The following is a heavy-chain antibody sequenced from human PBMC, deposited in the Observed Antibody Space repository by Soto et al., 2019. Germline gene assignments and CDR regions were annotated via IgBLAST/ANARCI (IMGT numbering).Heavy chain of an antibody. V-gene: IGHV1-18*01. CDR2: ISAYNGNT. CDR1: GYTFTSYG. D-gene: IGHD1-20*01. Sequence: GASVKVSCKASGYTFTSYGISCVRRAPGQGLEWMGWISAYNGNTNYAQKLQGRVTMTTDTSTSTAYMELRSLRSDDTAVYYCAYNWNYEYYMDVWGKGTTVTVSS. CDR3: AYNWNYEYYMDV. J-gene: IGHJ6*03.